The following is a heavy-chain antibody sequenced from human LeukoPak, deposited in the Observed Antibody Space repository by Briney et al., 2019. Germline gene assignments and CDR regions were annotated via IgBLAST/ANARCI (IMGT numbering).Heavy chain of an antibody. V-gene: IGHV4-39*01. D-gene: IGHD6-13*01. J-gene: IGHJ4*02. CDR3: ATLELATGTACCPPDH. Sequence: WVRQPPGRGLEWIGSIYYTGSTYYNPSLKSRVTISVDTSKNQFSLKLSSVTAADTAVYYCATLELATGTACCPPDHWGQGTLVTVSS. CDR2: IYYTGST.